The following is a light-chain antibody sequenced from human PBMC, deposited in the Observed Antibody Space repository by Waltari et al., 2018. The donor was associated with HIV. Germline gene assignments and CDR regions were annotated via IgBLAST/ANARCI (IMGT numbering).Light chain of an antibody. CDR1: QSVLSTTRNVNY. V-gene: IGKV4-1*01. CDR3: QQYYSHPRT. J-gene: IGKJ2*01. CDR2: WAS. Sequence: DTVLTQSPDSLTVSLGERATINCKASQSVLSTTRNVNYLAWYQQKPGQPPKLLISWASGRRSGVPDRFSGGGSGTDFTLTISSLQAEDVAVYYCQQYYSHPRTFGQGTKLEI.